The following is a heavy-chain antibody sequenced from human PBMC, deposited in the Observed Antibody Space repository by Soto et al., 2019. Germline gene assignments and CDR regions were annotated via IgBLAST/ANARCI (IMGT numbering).Heavy chain of an antibody. CDR2: IIPIFGTA. V-gene: IGHV1-69*13. Sequence: GASVKVSWKTSGGSFSSYAISWVRQAPGQGLEWMGGIIPIFGTANYAQKFQGRVTITADESTSTAYMELSNLRSEDTAVYYCARSDTYNWNYGYYYYGMDVWGQGTTVTVSS. D-gene: IGHD1-7*01. CDR1: GGSFSSYA. CDR3: ARSDTYNWNYGYYYYGMDV. J-gene: IGHJ6*02.